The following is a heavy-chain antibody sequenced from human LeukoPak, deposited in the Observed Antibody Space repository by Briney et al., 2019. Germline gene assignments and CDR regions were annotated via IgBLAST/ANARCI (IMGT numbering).Heavy chain of an antibody. CDR1: GFTFTSYA. Sequence: PGGSLRLSWAPSGFTFTSYAMSWVRQAPGKGLEWVSGISGSISSTYYAASVKGRFTISRDNSKNMLYLQMNSLRAEDTALYYCARDPYGDYYFDSWGQGTLVTVSS. D-gene: IGHD4-17*01. CDR3: ARDPYGDYYFDS. J-gene: IGHJ4*02. V-gene: IGHV3-23*01. CDR2: ISGSISST.